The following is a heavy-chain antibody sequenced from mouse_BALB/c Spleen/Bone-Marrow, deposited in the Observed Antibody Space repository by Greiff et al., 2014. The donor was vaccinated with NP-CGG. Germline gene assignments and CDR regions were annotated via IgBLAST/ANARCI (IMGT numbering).Heavy chain of an antibody. D-gene: IGHD1-2*01. V-gene: IGHV1-18*01. CDR3: ARGIYYGYKDFDY. Sequence: EVQLQQSGPELVKPGASMKISCEASGYSFTGYTMNWVKQSHGKNLEWIGLINPYNGGTSYNQKFKGKATVTVDKSSSTAYMELLSQTSEDYAGYYCARGIYYGYKDFDYWGQGTTLTVSS. CDR2: INPYNGGT. J-gene: IGHJ2*01. CDR1: GYSFTGYT.